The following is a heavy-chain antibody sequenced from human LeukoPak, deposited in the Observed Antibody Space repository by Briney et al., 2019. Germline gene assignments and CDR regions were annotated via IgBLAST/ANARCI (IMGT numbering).Heavy chain of an antibody. CDR2: ISGSGGNT. CDR1: GFTFSSYA. Sequence: GGSLRLSCAASGFTFSSYAMSWVRQAPGKGLEWVSAISGSGGNTYYADSVKGRFTISRDNSKNTLYLQMNSLRAEDTAVYYCAGMVRAPYYGMDVWGKGTTVTVSS. CDR3: AGMVRAPYYGMDV. D-gene: IGHD3-10*01. V-gene: IGHV3-23*01. J-gene: IGHJ6*04.